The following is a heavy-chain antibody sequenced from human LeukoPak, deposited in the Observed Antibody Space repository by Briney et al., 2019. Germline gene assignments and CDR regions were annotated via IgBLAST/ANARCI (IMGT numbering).Heavy chain of an antibody. V-gene: IGHV4-59*08. CDR2: IYYIGST. J-gene: IGHJ3*02. D-gene: IGHD3-22*01. Sequence: PSETLSLTCTVSGGSINSDFWSWSRQPPGKGLEWIGYIYYIGSTNYNPSLKSRVTISLDTSKNQFSLRLSSVTAADTALYYCGRHGDSGYYYTPFNIWGQGTMVTVSS. CDR3: GRHGDSGYYYTPFNI. CDR1: GGSINSDF.